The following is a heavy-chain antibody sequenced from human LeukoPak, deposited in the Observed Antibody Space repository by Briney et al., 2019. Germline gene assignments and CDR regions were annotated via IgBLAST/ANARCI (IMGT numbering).Heavy chain of an antibody. D-gene: IGHD3-22*01. V-gene: IGHV4-34*01. CDR1: GGSFSGYY. Sequence: SETLSLTCAVYGGSFSGYYWSWIRQPPGKGLEWIGEINHSGGTNYNPSLKSRVTISVDTSKNQFSLKLSSVTAADTAVYYCARERRDSSGYYDYWGQGTLVTVSS. CDR3: ARERRDSSGYYDY. J-gene: IGHJ4*02. CDR2: INHSGGT.